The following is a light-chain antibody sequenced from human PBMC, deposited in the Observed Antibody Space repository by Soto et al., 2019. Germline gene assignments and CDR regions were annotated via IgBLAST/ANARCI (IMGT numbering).Light chain of an antibody. CDR3: MQALQTPGM. CDR2: LGS. Sequence: DIVMTQSPLSLPVTPGEPASISCRSSQSLLHNNGYNYLDWYLQKPGQSPQLLIYLGSNRASGVPDRFSGSGSGTDFTLKISRVEAEDVGVYYCMQALQTPGMFGQGTKVEIK. CDR1: QSLLHNNGYNY. V-gene: IGKV2-28*01. J-gene: IGKJ1*01.